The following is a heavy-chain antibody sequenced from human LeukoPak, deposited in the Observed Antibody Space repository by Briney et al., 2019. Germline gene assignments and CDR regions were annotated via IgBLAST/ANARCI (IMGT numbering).Heavy chain of an antibody. CDR2: IKQDGSEK. CDR3: ATSPRPGYYYYYMDV. CDR1: GFTFSSYW. J-gene: IGHJ6*03. Sequence: PGGSLRLSCAASGFTFSSYWMSWVRQAPGKGLEWVANIKQDGSEKYYVDSVKGRFTISRDNAKNSLSLQMNSLRAEDTAVYYCATSPRPGYYYYYMDVWGKGTTVTVSS. V-gene: IGHV3-7*01.